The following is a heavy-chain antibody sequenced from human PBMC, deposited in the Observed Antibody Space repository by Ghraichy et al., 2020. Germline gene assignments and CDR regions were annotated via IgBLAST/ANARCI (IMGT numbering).Heavy chain of an antibody. D-gene: IGHD6-6*01. CDR2: FNHSGST. CDR1: GGSFSGYY. CDR3: ARRGVHRIAARYPTYYFDY. J-gene: IGHJ4*02. V-gene: IGHV4-34*01. Sequence: SETLSLTCAVYGGSFSGYYWSWIRQPPGKGLEWIGEFNHSGSTNYNPSLKSRVTISVDTSKNQFSLKLSSVTAADTAVYYCARRGVHRIAARYPTYYFDYWGQGTLVTVSS.